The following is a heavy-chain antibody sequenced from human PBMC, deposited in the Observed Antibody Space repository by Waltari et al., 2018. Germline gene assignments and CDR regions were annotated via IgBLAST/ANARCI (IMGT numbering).Heavy chain of an antibody. V-gene: IGHV3-48*01. Sequence: EVQLVESGGGLVQPGGSLRLSCAASGFTFSSYSMNWVRQAPGKGLEWVSYISSSSSTIYYADSVKGRFTISRDNAKNSLYLQMNSLRAEDTAVYYCARVGKQWLSLQGYFDYWGQGTLVTVSS. CDR1: GFTFSSYS. CDR2: ISSSSSTI. CDR3: ARVGKQWLSLQGYFDY. D-gene: IGHD6-19*01. J-gene: IGHJ4*02.